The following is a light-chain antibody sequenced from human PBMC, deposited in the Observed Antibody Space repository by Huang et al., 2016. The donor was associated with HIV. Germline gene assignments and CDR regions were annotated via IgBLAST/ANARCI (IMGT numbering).Light chain of an antibody. CDR2: GAS. Sequence: EIVLTQSPGTLSLSPGESATLSCRASQSIYSSYLAWYQQKPGQAPRLLIYGASSRATGIPDRFSGRGSGAVVTLTISRLEPEDFAVYYCQQYGSSHFTFGPGTKVDIK. CDR3: QQYGSSHFT. J-gene: IGKJ3*01. CDR1: QSIYSSY. V-gene: IGKV3-20*01.